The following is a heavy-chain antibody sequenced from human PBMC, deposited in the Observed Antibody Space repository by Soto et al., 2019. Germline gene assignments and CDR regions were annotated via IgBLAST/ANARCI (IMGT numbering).Heavy chain of an antibody. CDR3: ARDKFPTSASPDY. J-gene: IGHJ4*02. CDR2: ISYDGSNK. Sequence: QVQLVESGGGVVQPGRSLRLSCAASGFTFSSYAMHWVRQAPGKGLEWVAVISYDGSNKYYADSVKGRFTISRDNSKNTLYLQMNSLRAEDTAVYYRARDKFPTSASPDYWGQGTLVTVSS. V-gene: IGHV3-30-3*01. CDR1: GFTFSSYA.